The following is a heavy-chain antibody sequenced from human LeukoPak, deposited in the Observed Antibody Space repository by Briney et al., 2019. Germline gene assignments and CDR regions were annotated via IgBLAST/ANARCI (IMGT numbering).Heavy chain of an antibody. V-gene: IGHV3-53*01. Sequence: GGSLILSCAASGFTVSDNYMSWVRQAPGKGLEWVSVMYSRGDTYYADSVKGRSTFSRDISKNTLYLQMNGLRTEDTAMYYCARDAPQVPAAGVLASWGQGTLVTVSS. CDR3: ARDAPQVPAAGVLAS. J-gene: IGHJ5*02. D-gene: IGHD6-13*01. CDR1: GFTVSDNY. CDR2: MYSRGDT.